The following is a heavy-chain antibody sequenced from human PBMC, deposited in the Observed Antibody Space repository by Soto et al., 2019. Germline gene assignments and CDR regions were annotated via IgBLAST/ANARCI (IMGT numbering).Heavy chain of an antibody. CDR3: ARDHRQAFWSGSDLDY. Sequence: PGGSLRLSCAASGFTFSDYYMSWIRQAPGKGLEWVSYISSSGSTIYYADSVKGRFTISRDNAKNSLYLQMNSLRAEDTAVYYCARDHRQAFWSGSDLDYWGQGTLVTVSS. J-gene: IGHJ4*02. V-gene: IGHV3-11*01. CDR1: GFTFSDYY. CDR2: ISSSGSTI. D-gene: IGHD3-3*01.